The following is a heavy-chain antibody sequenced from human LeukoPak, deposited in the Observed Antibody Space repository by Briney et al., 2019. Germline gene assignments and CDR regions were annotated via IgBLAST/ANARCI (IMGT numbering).Heavy chain of an antibody. D-gene: IGHD3-22*01. V-gene: IGHV4-59*08. CDR2: IYYSGST. CDR1: GGSISSYY. Sequence: SETLSLTCTVSGGSISSYYWSWIRQPPGKGLEWIGYIYYSGSTNYNPSLKSRVTISVDTSKNQFSLKLSSVTAADTAVYYCARSYYYDSSGYSEPYYFDYRGKGTLVTVSS. J-gene: IGHJ4*02. CDR3: ARSYYYDSSGYSEPYYFDY.